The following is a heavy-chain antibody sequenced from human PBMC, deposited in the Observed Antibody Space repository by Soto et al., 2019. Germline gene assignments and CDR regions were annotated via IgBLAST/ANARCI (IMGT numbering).Heavy chain of an antibody. J-gene: IGHJ4*02. CDR1: GYTLTELS. Sequence: GASVKVSCKVSGYTLTELSMHWVRQAPGKGLEWMGGFDPEDGETIYAQKFQGRVTMTEDTSTDTAYMELSSLRSEDTAVYYCATVSSQKYSGSYPGRPFDYWGQGTLVTVSS. CDR2: FDPEDGET. D-gene: IGHD1-26*01. CDR3: ATVSSQKYSGSYPGRPFDY. V-gene: IGHV1-24*01.